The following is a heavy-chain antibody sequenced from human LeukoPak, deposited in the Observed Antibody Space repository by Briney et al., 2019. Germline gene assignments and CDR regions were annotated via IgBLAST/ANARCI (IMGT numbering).Heavy chain of an antibody. CDR2: VNHSGST. CDR1: GGSFSGYF. J-gene: IGHJ4*02. CDR3: ARLISTTVVTTTDY. V-gene: IGHV4-34*01. D-gene: IGHD4-23*01. Sequence: SETLSLTCAVYGGSFSGYFWSWIRQPPGKGLEWIGVVNHSGSTNYNPSLKSRVTISVDTSKNQFSLKLSSVTAADTAVYYCARLISTTVVTTTDYWGQGTLVTVSS.